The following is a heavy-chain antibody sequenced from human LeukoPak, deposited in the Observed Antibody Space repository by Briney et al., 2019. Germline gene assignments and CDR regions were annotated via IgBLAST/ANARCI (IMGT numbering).Heavy chain of an antibody. CDR1: GFTFSSYG. Sequence: PGGSLRLSCAASGFTFSSYGMSWVRQAPGKGLEWVSAISGSGGSTYYADSVKGRFTISRDNSKNTLYLQMNSLRAEDTAVYYCAKDEDWGITMVRGEFDLWADAFDIWGQGTMVIVSS. CDR3: AKDEDWGITMVRGEFDLWADAFDI. CDR2: ISGSGGST. V-gene: IGHV3-23*01. J-gene: IGHJ3*02. D-gene: IGHD3-10*01.